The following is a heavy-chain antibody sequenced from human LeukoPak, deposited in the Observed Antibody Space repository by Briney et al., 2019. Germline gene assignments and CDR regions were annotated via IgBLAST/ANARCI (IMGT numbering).Heavy chain of an antibody. CDR1: RFAFSQAW. D-gene: IGHD3-16*02. CDR2: ISSSSSYI. Sequence: GGSLRLSCVASRFAFSQAWMNWVRQAPGKGLEWVSSISSSSSYIYYADSVKGRFTISRDNAKNSLYLQMNSLRAEDTAVYYCARDLYYRTDYFDYWGQGTPVTVSS. CDR3: ARDLYYRTDYFDY. V-gene: IGHV3-21*01. J-gene: IGHJ4*02.